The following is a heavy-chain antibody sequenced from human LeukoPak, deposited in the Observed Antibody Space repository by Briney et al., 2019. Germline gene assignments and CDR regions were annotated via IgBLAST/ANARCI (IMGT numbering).Heavy chain of an antibody. CDR2: ISKSSTYI. J-gene: IGHJ3*02. CDR3: ARDLFDFYTWGSHGSFDI. Sequence: PGGSLRLSCAASGFNFSTHTMNWVRQAPGKGLEWVSSISKSSTYIYYTDSVKGRFTISRDNAKNSLYLQMNSLRAEDTAVYYCARDLFDFYTWGSHGSFDIWGQGTMVTVSS. V-gene: IGHV3-21*01. CDR1: GFNFSTHT. D-gene: IGHD3-16*01.